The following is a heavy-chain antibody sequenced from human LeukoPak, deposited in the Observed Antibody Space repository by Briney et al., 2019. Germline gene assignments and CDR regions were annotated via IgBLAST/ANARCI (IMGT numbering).Heavy chain of an antibody. V-gene: IGHV3-9*01. CDR1: GLTFDDYA. J-gene: IGHJ4*02. D-gene: IGHD3-22*01. CDR3: AKDNLGDFYDSSGYPDY. CDR2: ISWNSGSI. Sequence: GRSLRLSCAASGLTFDDYAMHWVRQAPGKGLEWVSGISWNSGSIGYADSVKGRFTISRDNAKNSLYFQMNSLRAEDTALYYCAKDNLGDFYDSSGYPDYWGQGILVTVSS.